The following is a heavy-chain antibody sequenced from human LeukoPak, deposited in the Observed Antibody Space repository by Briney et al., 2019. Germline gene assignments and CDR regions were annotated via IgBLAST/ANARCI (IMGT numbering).Heavy chain of an antibody. J-gene: IGHJ3*02. CDR1: GFTFSGYW. CDR3: ATLPGTGTIPDAFDI. CDR2: IKQDGGEK. Sequence: GGSLRLSCAASGFTFSGYWMSWLRQAPGKGLEWVANIKQDGGEKYYVDSVKGRFTISRDNAKNSLYLQMNSLRAEDTAVYYCATLPGTGTIPDAFDIWGQGTMVTVSS. V-gene: IGHV3-7*03. D-gene: IGHD3/OR15-3a*01.